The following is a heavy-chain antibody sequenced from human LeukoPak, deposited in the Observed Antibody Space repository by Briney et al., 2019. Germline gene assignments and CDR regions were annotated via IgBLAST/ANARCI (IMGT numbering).Heavy chain of an antibody. CDR3: ARDSWRKRYYDSSGYYYGGDYYYYGMDV. Sequence: GGSLRLSCAASGFTVSSNYMSWVRQAPGKGLEWVSVIYSGGSTYYADSVKGRFTISRDNSKNTLYLQMNSLRAEDTAVYYCARDSWRKRYYDSSGYYYGGDYYYYGMDVWGQGTTDTVSS. CDR2: IYSGGST. CDR1: GFTVSSNY. D-gene: IGHD3-22*01. J-gene: IGHJ6*02. V-gene: IGHV3-66*01.